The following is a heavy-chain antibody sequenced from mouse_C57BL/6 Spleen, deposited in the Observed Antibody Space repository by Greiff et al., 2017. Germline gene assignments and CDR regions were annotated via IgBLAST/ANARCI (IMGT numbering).Heavy chain of an antibody. CDR3: ARRDYGSIAMDY. Sequence: VKLQESGAELARPGASVKLSCKASGYTFPSYGISWVKQRTGQGLEWIGEIYPRSGNTYYNEKFKGKATLTADKSSSTAYMELRSLTSEDSAVYFCARRDYGSIAMDYWGQGTSVTVSS. CDR2: IYPRSGNT. CDR1: GYTFPSYG. D-gene: IGHD1-1*01. J-gene: IGHJ4*01. V-gene: IGHV1-81*01.